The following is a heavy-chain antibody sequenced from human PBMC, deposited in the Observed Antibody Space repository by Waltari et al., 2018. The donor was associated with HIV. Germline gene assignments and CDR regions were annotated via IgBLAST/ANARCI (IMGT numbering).Heavy chain of an antibody. CDR2: ISYDGSNK. V-gene: IGHV3-30*04. CDR1: GFTFSSYA. D-gene: IGHD3-10*01. J-gene: IGHJ4*02. Sequence: QVQLVESGGGVVQPGRSLRLSCAASGFTFSSYAMHWVRQAPGKGLEWVSVISYDGSNKYYADSVKGRITISRDNSKNTLYLQMNSLRADDTAVYSCARDVWFGAYFDYWGQGTLVTVPS. CDR3: ARDVWFGAYFDY.